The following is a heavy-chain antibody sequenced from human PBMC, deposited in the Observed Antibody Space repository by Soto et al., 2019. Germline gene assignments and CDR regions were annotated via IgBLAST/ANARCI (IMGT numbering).Heavy chain of an antibody. Sequence: PSATLSLTCAVYGGSFSGYYWSWIRQPPGKGLEWIGEINHSGSTNYNPSLKSRVTISVDTSKNQFSLKLISVTAADTAVYYCAREGVDTAMADAFDIWGQGTMVTVSS. J-gene: IGHJ3*02. D-gene: IGHD5-18*01. CDR1: GGSFSGYY. CDR2: INHSGST. V-gene: IGHV4-34*01. CDR3: AREGVDTAMADAFDI.